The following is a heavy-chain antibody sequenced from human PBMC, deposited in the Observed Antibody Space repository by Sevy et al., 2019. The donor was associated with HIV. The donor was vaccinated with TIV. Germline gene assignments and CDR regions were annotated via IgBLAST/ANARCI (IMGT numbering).Heavy chain of an antibody. CDR1: GGSFSGYY. D-gene: IGHD2-15*01. V-gene: IGHV4-34*01. Sequence: SETLSLTCAVYGGSFSGYYWSWIRQPPGKGLEWIGEINHSGGTNYNPSLKSRVTTSVDTSKNQFSLKLNSVTAADTAVYYCARHCTGSSCSHAFDIWGQGTMVTVSS. J-gene: IGHJ3*02. CDR3: ARHCTGSSCSHAFDI. CDR2: INHSGGT.